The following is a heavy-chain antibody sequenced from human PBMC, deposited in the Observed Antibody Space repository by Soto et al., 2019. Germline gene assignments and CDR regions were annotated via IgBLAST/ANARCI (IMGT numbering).Heavy chain of an antibody. V-gene: IGHV3-33*01. CDR3: ARDRYSSSWYAFDI. Sequence: GGSLRLSCAASGFTFSSYGMHWVRQAPGKGLEWVAVIWYDGSNKYYADSVKGRFTISRDNSKNTLYLQMNSLRAEDTAVYYCARDRYSSSWYAFDIWGQGTMVTVSS. D-gene: IGHD6-13*01. CDR2: IWYDGSNK. CDR1: GFTFSSYG. J-gene: IGHJ3*02.